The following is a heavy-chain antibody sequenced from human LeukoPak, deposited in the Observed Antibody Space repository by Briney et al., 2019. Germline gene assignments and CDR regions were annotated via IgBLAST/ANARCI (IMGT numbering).Heavy chain of an antibody. D-gene: IGHD5-12*01. Sequence: PSETLSLTCTVSSASITSSPYSWTWIRQPPGKGLEWIGEINHSGSTNYNPSLKSRVTISLDTSKNHFSLKLRSVTAADTAVYYCARGVGYDWGQGTLVTVSS. CDR2: INHSGST. CDR1: SASITSSPYS. CDR3: ARGVGYD. V-gene: IGHV4-39*02. J-gene: IGHJ4*02.